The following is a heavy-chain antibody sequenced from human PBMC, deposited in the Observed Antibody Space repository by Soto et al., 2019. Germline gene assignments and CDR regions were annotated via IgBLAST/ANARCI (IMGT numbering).Heavy chain of an antibody. CDR2: ISASGGST. Sequence: GGSLRLSCAASGFTFSSYAMSWVRQAPGKGLEWASAISASGGSTYYADPVKGRFTISRDNSKNTLFLQMNSLRAEDTAVYYCAKDLVSGSYYYYGLDVWGQGTTVTVSS. D-gene: IGHD3-10*01. V-gene: IGHV3-23*01. CDR1: GFTFSSYA. J-gene: IGHJ6*02. CDR3: AKDLVSGSYYYYGLDV.